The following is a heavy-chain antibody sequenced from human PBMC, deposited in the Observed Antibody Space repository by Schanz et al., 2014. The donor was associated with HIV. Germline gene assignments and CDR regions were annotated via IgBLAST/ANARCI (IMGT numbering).Heavy chain of an antibody. CDR2: ISSSSSYI. V-gene: IGHV3-21*01. J-gene: IGHJ6*02. D-gene: IGHD3-22*01. CDR3: VRVRSPRVKIVVVMDYYYYAMDV. Sequence: EVQLVESGGGLVKPEGSLRLSCAASGFTFSSYSMNWVRQAPGKGLEWVSSISSSSSYIYYADSMKGRFTISRDNAKNSLYLQMNSLRAEDTAVYYCVRVRSPRVKIVVVMDYYYYAMDVWGQGTTVTVSS. CDR1: GFTFSSYS.